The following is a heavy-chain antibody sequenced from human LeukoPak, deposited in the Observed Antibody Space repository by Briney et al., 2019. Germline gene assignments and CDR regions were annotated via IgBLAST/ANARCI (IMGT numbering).Heavy chain of an antibody. V-gene: IGHV4-59*01. D-gene: IGHD3-22*01. CDR3: ARAGLWDYSDSSGYHNGAFDI. Sequence: SETLSLTCTVSGGSISSYYWSWIRQPPGKGLEWIGYIYYSGSTNYNPSLKSRVTISVDTSKNQFSLKLRSVTAADTAVYYCARAGLWDYSDSSGYHNGAFDIWGQGTMVTVSS. CDR2: IYYSGST. CDR1: GGSISSYY. J-gene: IGHJ3*02.